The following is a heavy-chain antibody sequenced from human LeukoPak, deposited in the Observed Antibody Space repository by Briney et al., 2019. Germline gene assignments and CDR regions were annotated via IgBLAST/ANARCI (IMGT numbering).Heavy chain of an antibody. CDR2: INPNSGGT. V-gene: IGHV1-2*02. D-gene: IGHD3-16*01. J-gene: IGHJ5*02. Sequence: ASVKVSCKASGYTFTGYYMHWVRQAPGQGLEWMGWINPNSGGTNYAQKFQGRVTMTRDTSISTAYMELSRLRSDDTAVYYCARDAFYQSTEGWFDPWGQGTLVTVSS. CDR1: GYTFTGYY. CDR3: ARDAFYQSTEGWFDP.